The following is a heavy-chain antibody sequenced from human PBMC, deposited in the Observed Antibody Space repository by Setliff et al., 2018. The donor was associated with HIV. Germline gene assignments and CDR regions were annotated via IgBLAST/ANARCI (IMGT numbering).Heavy chain of an antibody. CDR2: IWYDGTNK. CDR1: RFTFNNYG. Sequence: GSLRPSCEASRFTFNNYGMHWVRQAPGEGLEWVAVIWYDGTNKYYADSVKGRFTISRDNSKNTLYLEMASLRVEDTAVYYCAREELSAFSYGDRYWYFSLWGRGTLVTVSS. CDR3: AREELSAFSYGDRYWYFSL. V-gene: IGHV3-33*08. D-gene: IGHD5-18*01. J-gene: IGHJ2*01.